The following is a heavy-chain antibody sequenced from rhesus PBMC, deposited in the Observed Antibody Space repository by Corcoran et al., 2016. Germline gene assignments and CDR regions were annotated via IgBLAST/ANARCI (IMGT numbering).Heavy chain of an antibody. J-gene: IGHJ4*01. CDR3: AREGRIYSLFDY. Sequence: QVQLQESGPGLVKPSETLSLTCAVSGYSIRSGYGWGWIRQPPGKGLEWIGQIYGGSASTYYNPSLMSRVTVSKDTSKNQFSLKLSSVTAADTAGYYCAREGRIYSLFDYWGQGVLVTVSS. D-gene: IGHD2-27*01. CDR1: GYSIRSGYG. CDR2: IYGGSAST. V-gene: IGHV4-127*01.